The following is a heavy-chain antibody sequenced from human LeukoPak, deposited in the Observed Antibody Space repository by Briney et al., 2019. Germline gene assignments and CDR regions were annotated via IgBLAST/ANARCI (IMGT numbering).Heavy chain of an antibody. CDR1: GYTFTGYY. V-gene: IGHV1-2*04. CDR3: ARVRCSSTSCYHDAFDI. D-gene: IGHD2-2*01. Sequence: GASVKVSCKASGYTFTGYYMHWVRQAPGQGLEWMGWINPNSGGTNYAQKFQGWVTMTRDTSISTAYMELSRLRSDDTAVYYCARVRCSSTSCYHDAFDIWGQGTMVTVSS. CDR2: INPNSGGT. J-gene: IGHJ3*02.